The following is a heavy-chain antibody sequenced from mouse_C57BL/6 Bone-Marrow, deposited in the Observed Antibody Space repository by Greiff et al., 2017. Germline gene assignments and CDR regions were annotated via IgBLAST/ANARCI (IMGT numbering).Heavy chain of an antibody. CDR2: ISYDGSN. CDR1: GYSITSGYY. J-gene: IGHJ1*03. D-gene: IGHD1-1*01. V-gene: IGHV3-6*01. Sequence: EVKLEESGPGLVKPSQSLSLTCSVTGYSITSGYYWNWIRQFPGNKLEWMGYISYDGSNNYNPSLKNRISITRDTSKNQFFLKLNSVTTEDTATYYCAKAHYYGSSPYWYFDVWGTGTTVTVSS. CDR3: AKAHYYGSSPYWYFDV.